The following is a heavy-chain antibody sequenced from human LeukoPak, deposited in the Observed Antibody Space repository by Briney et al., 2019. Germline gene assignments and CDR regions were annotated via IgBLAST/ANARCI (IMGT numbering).Heavy chain of an antibody. D-gene: IGHD4-17*01. CDR1: GFTFSSYG. J-gene: IGHJ4*02. Sequence: GGTLRLSCAASGFTFSSYGMSWVRQAPGKGLEWVSAISGSGGSTYYADSVKGRFTISRDNSKNTLYLQMNSLRAEDTAVYYCAKALYGDYAYYFDYWGQGTLVTVSS. CDR2: ISGSGGST. CDR3: AKALYGDYAYYFDY. V-gene: IGHV3-23*01.